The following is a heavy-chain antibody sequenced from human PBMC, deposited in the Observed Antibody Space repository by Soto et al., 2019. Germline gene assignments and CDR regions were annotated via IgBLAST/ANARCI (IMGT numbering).Heavy chain of an antibody. J-gene: IGHJ4*02. D-gene: IGHD6-13*01. CDR3: ARDSSSWYGD. CDR2: ITNGGSTI. V-gene: IGHV3-48*01. CDR1: GFTFSSYS. Sequence: EVQLVESGGGLVQPGGSLRLSCAASGFTFSSYSMAWVRQAPGKGLEWVSYITNGGSTIYYADSVKGRFTISRDNAKNSLYMQRNSLSAEDTAVYYCARDSSSWYGDWGQGTLVTVSS.